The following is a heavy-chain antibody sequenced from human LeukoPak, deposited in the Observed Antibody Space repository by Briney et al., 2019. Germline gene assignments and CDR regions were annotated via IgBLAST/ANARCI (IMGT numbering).Heavy chain of an antibody. J-gene: IGHJ2*01. D-gene: IGHD2-21*01. CDR1: GGSFSGYY. CDR2: INHSGST. Sequence: SETLSLTCAVYGGSFSGYYWSRIRQPPGKGLEWIGEINHSGSTNYNPSLKSRVTISVDTSKNQFSLKLSSVTAADTAVYYCARVLWIRDYGHWYFDLWGRGTLVTVSS. V-gene: IGHV4-34*01. CDR3: ARVLWIRDYGHWYFDL.